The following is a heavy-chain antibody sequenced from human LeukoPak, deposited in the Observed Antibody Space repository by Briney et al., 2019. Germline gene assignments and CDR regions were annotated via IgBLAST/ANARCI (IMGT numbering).Heavy chain of an antibody. V-gene: IGHV3-21*01. CDR2: ISSSSSYI. J-gene: IGHJ3*02. CDR1: GFTFSSYS. CDR3: AKGRQQLTWGAFDI. D-gene: IGHD6-13*01. Sequence: GGSLRLSCAASGFTFSSYSMNWVRQAPGKGLEWVSSISSSSSYIYYADSVKGRFTISRDNAKNSLYLQMNSLRAEDTAVYYCAKGRQQLTWGAFDIWGQGTMVTVSS.